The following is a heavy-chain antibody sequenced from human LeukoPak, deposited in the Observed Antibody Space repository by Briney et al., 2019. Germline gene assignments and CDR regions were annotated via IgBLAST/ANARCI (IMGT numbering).Heavy chain of an antibody. Sequence: GGSLRLSCAASGFTFSSYGMHWVRQAPGKGLEWVAFIRYDGSNKYYADSVKGRFTISRDNSKNTLYLQMNSLRAEDTAVYYCAKNNDILTGYYNVFGAFDIWGQGTMVTVSS. D-gene: IGHD3-9*01. J-gene: IGHJ3*02. V-gene: IGHV3-30*02. CDR3: AKNNDILTGYYNVFGAFDI. CDR1: GFTFSSYG. CDR2: IRYDGSNK.